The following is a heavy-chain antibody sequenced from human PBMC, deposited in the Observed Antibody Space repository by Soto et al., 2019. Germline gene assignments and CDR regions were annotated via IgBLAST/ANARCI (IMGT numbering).Heavy chain of an antibody. CDR3: AKKRGYCSGGSCSQKYGMDV. D-gene: IGHD2-15*01. CDR1: GFTFSSYA. V-gene: IGHV3-23*01. CDR2: ISGSGGST. Sequence: GGSLRLSCAASGFTFSSYAMSWVRQAPGKGLEWVSAISGSGGSTYYADSVKGRFTISRDNSKNTLYLQMNSLRAEDTAVYYCAKKRGYCSGGSCSQKYGMDVWGQGTTVTVSS. J-gene: IGHJ6*02.